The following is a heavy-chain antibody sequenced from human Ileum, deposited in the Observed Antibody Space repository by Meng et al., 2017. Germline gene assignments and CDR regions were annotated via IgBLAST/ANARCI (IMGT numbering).Heavy chain of an antibody. CDR2: IYYSGST. J-gene: IGHJ3*02. CDR3: ASPRARDVGSDAFDI. D-gene: IGHD5-24*01. CDR1: SGSISSSSYY. Sequence: SETLSLTCTVSSGSISSSSYYWGWIRQPLGKGLEWIGRIYYSGSTYYNPSLKSRVTISVDTSKNQFSLKMSSVTAEDTAVDYCASPRARDVGSDAFDIWGQGTMVTVSS. V-gene: IGHV4-39*07.